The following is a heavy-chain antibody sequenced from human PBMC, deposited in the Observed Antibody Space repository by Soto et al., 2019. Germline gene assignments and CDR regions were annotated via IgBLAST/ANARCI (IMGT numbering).Heavy chain of an antibody. D-gene: IGHD2-2*01. CDR1: GYTFTGNY. CDR3: ARVIVVEPAAEDYYYYYGMDV. V-gene: IGHV1-2*02. Sequence: ASVKVSCKASGYTFTGNYMHWVRQAPGQGLEWMGWINPNSGGTKYAQKFQGRVTMTRDTSISTAYMELSRLRSDDTAVYYCARVIVVEPAAEDYYYYYGMDVWGQGTPVTVSS. J-gene: IGHJ6*02. CDR2: INPNSGGT.